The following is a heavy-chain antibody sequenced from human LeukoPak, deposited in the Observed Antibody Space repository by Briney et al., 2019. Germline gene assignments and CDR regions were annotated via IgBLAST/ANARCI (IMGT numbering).Heavy chain of an antibody. V-gene: IGHV4-39*01. CDR3: ARQKGAIRQQLAARPFDY. Sequence: SETLSLTCTVSGGSISSNSHFWGWIRQPPGKGLEWIGSIYYSGTTYYNPSLKSRVTISVDTSKNQFSLKLTSVTAADTAVYYCARQKGAIRQQLAARPFDYWGQGTLVTVSS. D-gene: IGHD6-13*01. CDR2: IYYSGTT. J-gene: IGHJ4*02. CDR1: GGSISSNSHF.